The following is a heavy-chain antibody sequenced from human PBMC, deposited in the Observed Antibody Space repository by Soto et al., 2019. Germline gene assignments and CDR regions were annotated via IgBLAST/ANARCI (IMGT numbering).Heavy chain of an antibody. CDR2: INRSGRV. CDR1: GGSFSGHS. CDR3: STRAYDTNGYYRFDP. D-gene: IGHD3-22*01. J-gene: IGHJ5*01. V-gene: IGHV4-34*01. Sequence: SETLSLTCAVYGGSFSGHSWTWIRQSPGKGLEWIGDINRSGRVNYSPSLKSRVTISLXXXKXXXXLTLSAXTAAXTAMYYCSTRAYDTNGYYRFDPWGQGTLVT.